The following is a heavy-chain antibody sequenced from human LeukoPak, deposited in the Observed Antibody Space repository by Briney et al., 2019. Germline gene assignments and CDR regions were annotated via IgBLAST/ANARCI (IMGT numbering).Heavy chain of an antibody. D-gene: IGHD7-27*01. J-gene: IGHJ6*02. Sequence: PSETLSLTCTVSGGSISSYYWSWIRQPPGKGLEWIGYISYSGSTNYNPSLKSRVTISVDTSKNQFSLKLSSVTAADTAVYYCARLTGDSYYGMDVWGQGTTVTVSS. CDR3: ARLTGDSYYGMDV. V-gene: IGHV4-59*08. CDR1: GGSISSYY. CDR2: ISYSGST.